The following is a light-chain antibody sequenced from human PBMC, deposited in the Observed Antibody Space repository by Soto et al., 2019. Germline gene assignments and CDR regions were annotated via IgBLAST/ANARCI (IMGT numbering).Light chain of an antibody. CDR3: QQRPASPST. CDR2: DAS. CDR1: QSVGSH. Sequence: EIVLTQSPATLSLSPGERVTLSCRASQSVGSHLLWYQQKPGRAPTALIFDASVRAAGIPARFSAGGSRTDFSLTIGSLEPEDFAVSHCQQRPASPSTFGPGTRVEIK. J-gene: IGKJ1*01. V-gene: IGKV3-11*01.